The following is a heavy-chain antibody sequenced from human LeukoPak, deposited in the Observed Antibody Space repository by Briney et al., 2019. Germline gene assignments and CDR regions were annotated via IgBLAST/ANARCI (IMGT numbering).Heavy chain of an antibody. CDR3: ARQSSLDSSGYSPFDY. Sequence: GESLKISCKGSGYSFTNYWIGWVRQMPGKGLEWMGIIYPGDSDTRYSPSFQGQVTISADKSISTAYLQWSSLKASDTAMYYCARQSSLDSSGYSPFDYWGQGTLVTVSS. CDR2: IYPGDSDT. D-gene: IGHD3-22*01. J-gene: IGHJ4*02. CDR1: GYSFTNYW. V-gene: IGHV5-51*01.